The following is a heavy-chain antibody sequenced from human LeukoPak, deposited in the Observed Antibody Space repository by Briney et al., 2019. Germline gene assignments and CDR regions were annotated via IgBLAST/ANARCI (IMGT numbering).Heavy chain of an antibody. D-gene: IGHD6-13*01. J-gene: IGHJ4*02. Sequence: GRSLRLSCAASGFTFSNCGMHCVRQAPGKGLEWVAGISEDGINKYYADSVKARFTISRDNSNNTLFLQMNNLRADDTAVYYCAKDRETTASGTFDYWGQGVLVTVSS. CDR2: ISEDGINK. CDR1: GFTFSNCG. CDR3: AKDRETTASGTFDY. V-gene: IGHV3-30*18.